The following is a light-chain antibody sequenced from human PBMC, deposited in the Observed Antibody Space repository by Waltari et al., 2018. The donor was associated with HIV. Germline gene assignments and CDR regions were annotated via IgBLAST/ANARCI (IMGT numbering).Light chain of an antibody. Sequence: AVTQPASVSGLPGQSTTISCTGDDSDFGLYNFFSWYQQHSGKQPRLILYDVDSRASGVSDRFSGSMSGNTASLTISGLRAEDEGHYYCASFTGDNTVIFGGGTEVTVL. CDR3: ASFTGDNTVI. J-gene: IGLJ2*01. CDR1: DSDFGLYNF. CDR2: DVD. V-gene: IGLV2-14*03.